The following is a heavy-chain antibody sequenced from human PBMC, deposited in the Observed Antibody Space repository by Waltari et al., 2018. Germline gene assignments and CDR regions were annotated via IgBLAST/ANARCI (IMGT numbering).Heavy chain of an antibody. D-gene: IGHD1-20*01. V-gene: IGHV3-23*03. Sequence: PGGSLRLSCAASGFTFSSYAMSWVRQAPGKGLEWVSVIYSGGSSTYYADSVKGRFTISRDNSKNTLYLQMNSLRAEDTAVYYCAKHNWIRRAGCAFDIWGQGTMVTVSS. J-gene: IGHJ3*02. CDR1: GFTFSSYA. CDR2: IYSGGSST. CDR3: AKHNWIRRAGCAFDI.